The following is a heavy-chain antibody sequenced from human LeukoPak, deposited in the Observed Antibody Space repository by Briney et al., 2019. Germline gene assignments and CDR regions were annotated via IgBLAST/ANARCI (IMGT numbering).Heavy chain of an antibody. CDR1: GFTVITND. J-gene: IGHJ4*02. CDR3: ARGVEPLAANTLAY. Sequence: PGGSLRLSCAASGFTVITNDMTWVRQAPGKGLEWVSVLYSDGNTKYADSVQGRFTISRDNSKNTLYLEMNSLSPGDTAVYYCARGVEPLAANTLAYWGQGTLITFSS. CDR2: LYSDGNT. V-gene: IGHV3-53*01. D-gene: IGHD1-14*01.